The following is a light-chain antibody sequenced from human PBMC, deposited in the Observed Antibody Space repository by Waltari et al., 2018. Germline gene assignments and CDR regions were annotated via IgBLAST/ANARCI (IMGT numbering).Light chain of an antibody. CDR2: DVS. J-gene: IGLJ1*01. CDR3: TSYTSSNTLG. CDR1: SSDVGGYNY. V-gene: IGLV2-14*03. Sequence: QSALTQPASVSGSPGQSITISCTGTSSDVGGYNYVSWYQQHPGQAPKLRIDDVSNRPSGVSNRVSGSKSGNTASLTSSGLQAEDEADYYCTSYTSSNTLGFGTGTKVTVL.